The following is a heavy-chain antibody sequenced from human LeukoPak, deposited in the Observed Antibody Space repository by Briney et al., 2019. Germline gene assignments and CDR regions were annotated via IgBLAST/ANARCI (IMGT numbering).Heavy chain of an antibody. D-gene: IGHD2-2*01. CDR3: ALRRLGYRSSTSCYGNWFDP. CDR1: GGSISSGDYY. J-gene: IGHJ5*02. CDR2: IYYSGST. V-gene: IGHV4-30-4*01. Sequence: SETLSLTCTVSGGSISSGDYYWSWIRQPPGKGLEWIGYIYYSGSTYYNPSLKSRVTISVDTSKNQFSLKLSSVTAADTAVYYCALRRLGYRSSTSCYGNWFDPWGQGTLVTVSS.